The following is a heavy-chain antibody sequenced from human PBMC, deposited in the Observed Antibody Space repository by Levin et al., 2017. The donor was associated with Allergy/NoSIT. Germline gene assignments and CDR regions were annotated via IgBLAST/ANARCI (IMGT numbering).Heavy chain of an antibody. D-gene: IGHD5-18*01. J-gene: IGHJ4*02. CDR1: GFTFSSYA. Sequence: PGESLKISCAASGFTFSSYAMHWVRQAPGKGLEWVAVISYDGSNKYYADSVKGRFTISRDNSKNTLYLQMNSLRAEDTAVYYCARAGQLWLYMGDYWGQGTLVTVSS. V-gene: IGHV3-30-3*01. CDR2: ISYDGSNK. CDR3: ARAGQLWLYMGDY.